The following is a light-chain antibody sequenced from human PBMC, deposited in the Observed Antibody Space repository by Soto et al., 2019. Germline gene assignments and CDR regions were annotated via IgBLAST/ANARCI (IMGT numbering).Light chain of an antibody. CDR3: QQYGSSPQT. CDR2: GAS. Sequence: IVLTQSPGTLSLSPGERATLSCRTSQSVSSSYLAWYQQTPGQAPRLLICGASSRATGIPGRFSGSGSGTDFTLTISRLEPEDFAVYYCQQYGSSPQTFGQGTKVDI. V-gene: IGKV3-20*01. J-gene: IGKJ1*01. CDR1: QSVSSSY.